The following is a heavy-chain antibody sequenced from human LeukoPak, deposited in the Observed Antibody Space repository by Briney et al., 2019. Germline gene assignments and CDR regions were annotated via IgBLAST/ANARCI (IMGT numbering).Heavy chain of an antibody. CDR3: AKDIQLTY. CDR2: ISSSGSNT. J-gene: IGHJ4*02. V-gene: IGHV3-23*01. D-gene: IGHD2-2*01. CDR1: GFTFSGAA. Sequence: PGGSLRLSCAVSGFTFSGAAMSWVRQAPGKGLEWVSLISSSGSNTYYADSVKGRFTISRDDSKNTLCLQMNSLRAEDTAVYYCAKDIQLTYWGQGALVTVSS.